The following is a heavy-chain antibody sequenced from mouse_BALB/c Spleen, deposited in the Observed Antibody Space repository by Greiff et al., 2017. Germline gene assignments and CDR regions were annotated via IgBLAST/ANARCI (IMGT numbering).Heavy chain of an antibody. CDR3: ARGGERYYAMDY. Sequence: EVQGVESGPGLVKPSQSLSLTCTVTGYSITSDYAWNWIRQFPGNKLEWMGYISYSGSTSYNPSLKSRISITRDTSKNQFFLQLNSVTTEDTATYYCARGGERYYAMDYWGQGTSVTVSS. CDR1: GYSITSDYA. CDR2: ISYSGST. J-gene: IGHJ4*01. V-gene: IGHV3-2*02.